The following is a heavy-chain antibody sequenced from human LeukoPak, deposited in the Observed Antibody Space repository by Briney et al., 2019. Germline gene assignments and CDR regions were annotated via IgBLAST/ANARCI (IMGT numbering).Heavy chain of an antibody. CDR1: GFSFISYG. V-gene: IGHV3-30*18. J-gene: IGHJ4*02. D-gene: IGHD4-17*01. Sequence: GGSLRLSCAASGFSFISYGMHWVRQAPGKGREWVGVISDDGRSKDYADSVKGRFTISRDNPKDTLYLQMNSLRAEDTAVYYCAKRPSDYGDYVSYFDYWGQGTLVTVSS. CDR3: AKRPSDYGDYVSYFDY. CDR2: ISDDGRSK.